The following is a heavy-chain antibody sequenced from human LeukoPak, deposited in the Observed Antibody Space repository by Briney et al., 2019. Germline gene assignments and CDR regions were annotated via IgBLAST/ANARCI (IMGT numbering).Heavy chain of an antibody. CDR2: IYYSGST. CDR1: GGSISSSSYY. J-gene: IGHJ5*02. CDR3: ARDVRRSPYSSGWYKFDP. D-gene: IGHD6-19*01. Sequence: PSETLSLTCTVSGGSISSSSYYWGWIRQPPGKGLEWIGSIYYSGSTYYNPSLKSRVTISVDTSKNQFSLKLSSVTAADTAVYYCARDVRRSPYSSGWYKFDPWGQGTLVTVSS. V-gene: IGHV4-39*07.